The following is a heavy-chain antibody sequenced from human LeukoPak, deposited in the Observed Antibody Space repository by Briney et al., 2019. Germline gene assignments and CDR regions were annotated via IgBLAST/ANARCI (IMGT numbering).Heavy chain of an antibody. J-gene: IGHJ6*02. CDR3: ARDFPTLYGMDV. CDR1: GGTFSSYA. CDR2: IIPILGIA. V-gene: IGHV1-69*04. Sequence: SVKVSCKASGGTFSSYAISWVRQAPGQGLEWMGRIIPILGIANYAQKFQGRVTITADKSTSTAYMELSSLRSEDTAVYYCARDFPTLYGMDVWGQGTTVTVSS.